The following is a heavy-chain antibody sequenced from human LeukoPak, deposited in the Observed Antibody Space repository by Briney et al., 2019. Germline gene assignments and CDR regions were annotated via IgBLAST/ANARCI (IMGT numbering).Heavy chain of an antibody. CDR2: ISYDGSNK. D-gene: IGHD2-2*01. Sequence: GGSLRLSCAASGFTFSNYGMHWVRQAPGKGLEWVAVISYDGSNKYYADSVKGRFTISRDNSKNTLYLQMNSLGAEDTAVYYCARSGYCSSTSCSNYYYYYYMDVWGKGTTVTVSS. CDR1: GFTFSNYG. J-gene: IGHJ6*03. CDR3: ARSGYCSSTSCSNYYYYYYMDV. V-gene: IGHV3-30*19.